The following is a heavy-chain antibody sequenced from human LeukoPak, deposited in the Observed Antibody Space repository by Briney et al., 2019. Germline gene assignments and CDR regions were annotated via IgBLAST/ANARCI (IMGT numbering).Heavy chain of an antibody. CDR2: INHSGST. CDR1: GASFSCYY. Sequence: SETLSLTCAVYGASFSCYYWSWIRHPAGGWLGWIGEINHSGSTNYNPSLKSRVTISVDTSKNQFSLKLSSVTAADTAVYYCARGRIQLWTLAYCYFDYWGQGTLVTVSS. CDR3: ARGRIQLWTLAYCYFDY. J-gene: IGHJ4*02. D-gene: IGHD5-18*01. V-gene: IGHV4-34*01.